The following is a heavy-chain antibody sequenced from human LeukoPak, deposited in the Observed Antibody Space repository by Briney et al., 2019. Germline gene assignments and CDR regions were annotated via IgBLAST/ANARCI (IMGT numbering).Heavy chain of an antibody. CDR3: AREQLSITSYGMDV. Sequence: PSETLSLTCAVSGGPISSSNWWSWVRQSPGKGLEWIGEIHHSGSTNYNPSLKSRVTVLVDKSKNQFSLKLTSVTAADTAVYYCAREQLSITSYGMDVWGQGTTVTVSS. CDR2: IHHSGST. CDR1: GGPISSSNW. D-gene: IGHD3-10*01. V-gene: IGHV4-4*02. J-gene: IGHJ6*02.